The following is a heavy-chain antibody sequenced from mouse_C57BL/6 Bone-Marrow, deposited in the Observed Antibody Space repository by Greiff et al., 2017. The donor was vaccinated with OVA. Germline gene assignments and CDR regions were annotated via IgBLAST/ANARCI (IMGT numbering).Heavy chain of an antibody. J-gene: IGHJ4*01. D-gene: IGHD2-3*01. CDR1: GYTFTSYW. Sequence: QVQLQQPGAELVKPGASVKLSCKASGYTFTSYWMQWVNQRPGQGLEWIGEIDPSDSYTNYNQKFKGKATLTVDTSSSTAYMQLSSLTSEDSAVYYCARSGDCYYYAMDYWGQGTSVTVSS. V-gene: IGHV1-50*01. CDR3: ARSGDCYYYAMDY. CDR2: IDPSDSYT.